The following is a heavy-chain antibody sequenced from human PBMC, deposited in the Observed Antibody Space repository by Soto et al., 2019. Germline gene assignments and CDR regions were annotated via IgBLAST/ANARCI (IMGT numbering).Heavy chain of an antibody. V-gene: IGHV1-2*02. CDR1: GYTFTGYH. CDR3: ASAGGSDYVHGMDV. Sequence: QVQVVQSGAEVKKPGASVKVSCKASGYTFTGYHMHWVRQAPGQGLEWMGWINRYSGGTKYSQKFQGRVTMTRDTSISTAYMELSRLRSDDTAVYFCASAGGSDYVHGMDVWGQGNTVTVSS. CDR2: INRYSGGT. J-gene: IGHJ6*02. D-gene: IGHD3-16*01.